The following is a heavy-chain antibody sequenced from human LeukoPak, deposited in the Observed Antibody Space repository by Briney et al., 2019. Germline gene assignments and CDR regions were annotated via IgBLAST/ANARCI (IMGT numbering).Heavy chain of an antibody. CDR3: ARGADDTTGYYPFDY. J-gene: IGHJ4*02. V-gene: IGHV4-59*08. Sequence: SETLSLTCTVSGGSISTYYWNWIRQPPGKGLEWIGYIYYTGNTYYNPSLKSRVSISVDTSNNHFSLNLSSVTAADTAVYYCARGADDTTGYYPFDYWGQGTLVTVSS. D-gene: IGHD3-22*01. CDR2: IYYTGNT. CDR1: GGSISTYY.